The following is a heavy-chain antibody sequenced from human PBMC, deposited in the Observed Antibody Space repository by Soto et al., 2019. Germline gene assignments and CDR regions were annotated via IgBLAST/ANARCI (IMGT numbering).Heavy chain of an antibody. CDR2: IDYNGVT. CDR1: GASISSRDYY. CDR3: GRVIIGTSRHTDSDY. V-gene: IGHV4-39*01. Sequence: KASETLSLTCSVSGASISSRDYYWGWIRQTPGKGLEWIGNIDYNGVTYYNPSLKSRVTVSKDTSKNQFSLKVASVTAADTAIYYCGRVIIGTSRHTDSDYWGQGTQVTVSS. D-gene: IGHD2-2*01. J-gene: IGHJ4*02.